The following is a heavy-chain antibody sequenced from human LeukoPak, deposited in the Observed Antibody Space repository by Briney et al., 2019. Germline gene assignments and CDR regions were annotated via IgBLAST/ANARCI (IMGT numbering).Heavy chain of an antibody. CDR1: GFTFSSCA. D-gene: IGHD3-9*01. CDR3: AKWGDYDILTGYYVSDF. Sequence: GGSLRLSCEASGFTFSSCAMSWVRQAPGKGLEWVSSISGSGGSTYYADSLKGRFTISRDNSKNTLYVEMNTLRAEDTAVYYCAKWGDYDILTGYYVSDFWGQGTLVTVSS. J-gene: IGHJ4*02. CDR2: ISGSGGST. V-gene: IGHV3-23*01.